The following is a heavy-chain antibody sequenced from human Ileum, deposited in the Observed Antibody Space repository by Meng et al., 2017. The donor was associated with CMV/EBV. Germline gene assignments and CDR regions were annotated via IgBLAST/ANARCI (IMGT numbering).Heavy chain of an antibody. CDR2: MNPNSGNT. CDR1: GYTFTSYD. D-gene: IGHD2-2*01. J-gene: IGHJ4*02. CDR3: AAHCSSTSCFPPDFGY. V-gene: IGHV1-8*03. Sequence: ASVKVSCKASGYTFTSYDINWVRQATGQGLEWTGWMNPNSGNTGYAQKFQGGVTITRNASISPAYMELSSLRSESTAGYYCAAHCSSTSCFPPDFGYWGQGTQVTVSS.